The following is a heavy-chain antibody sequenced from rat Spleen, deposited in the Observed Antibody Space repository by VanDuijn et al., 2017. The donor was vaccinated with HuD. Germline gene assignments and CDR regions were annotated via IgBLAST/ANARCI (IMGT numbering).Heavy chain of an antibody. CDR3: AASLLTTEAPYYFDY. D-gene: IGHD1-11*01. Sequence: EVQVLESGGGLVQPGNSLKLSCATSGFTFSTAWMYWYRQFPEKRLEWVARIKAKSNNYATDYTESVKGRFTISRDDSKSSIYLQMNNLKEEDTAIYYCAASLLTTEAPYYFDYWGQGVMVTVSS. J-gene: IGHJ2*01. V-gene: IGHV6-6*01. CDR1: GFTFSTAW. CDR2: IKAKSNNYAT.